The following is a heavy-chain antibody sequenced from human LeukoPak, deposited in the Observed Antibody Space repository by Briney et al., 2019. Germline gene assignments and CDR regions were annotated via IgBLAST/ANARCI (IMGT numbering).Heavy chain of an antibody. Sequence: GSLRLSCAASGFTFSSYSMNWVRQAPGKGLEWVSSISSSSSYIYYADSVKGRFTISRDNAKNSLYLQMNSLRAEDTALYYCAKGYSYYYDSSGYFDYWGQGTLVTVSS. CDR2: ISSSSSYI. D-gene: IGHD3-22*01. J-gene: IGHJ4*02. CDR1: GFTFSSYS. CDR3: AKGYSYYYDSSGYFDY. V-gene: IGHV3-21*04.